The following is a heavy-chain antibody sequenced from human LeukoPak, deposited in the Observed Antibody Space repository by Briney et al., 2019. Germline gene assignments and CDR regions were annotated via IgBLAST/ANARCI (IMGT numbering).Heavy chain of an antibody. D-gene: IGHD3-22*01. V-gene: IGHV4-61*08. Sequence: SETLSLTCTVSGGSISSGGYYWSWIRQPPGKGLEWIGYIYYSGSTNYNPSLKSRVTISVDTSKNQFSLKLSSVTAADTAVYYCARRRTDYYDSSGSDAFDIWGQGTMVTVSS. CDR1: GGSISSGGYY. CDR3: ARRRTDYYDSSGSDAFDI. J-gene: IGHJ3*02. CDR2: IYYSGST.